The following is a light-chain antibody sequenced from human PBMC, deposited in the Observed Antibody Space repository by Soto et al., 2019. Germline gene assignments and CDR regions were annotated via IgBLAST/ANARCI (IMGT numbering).Light chain of an antibody. CDR1: QSISDR. J-gene: IGKJ2*03. CDR3: QQNYNTPYS. V-gene: IGKV1-39*01. Sequence: DIHMTQSPSSLSASVGDTVTITCRASQSISDRLNWYQQKPGKAPKLLINATSTLQTGVPSRFGGSASGTDFTLTINSLQPEDFATYYCQQNYNTPYSFGQGTKLEIK. CDR2: ATS.